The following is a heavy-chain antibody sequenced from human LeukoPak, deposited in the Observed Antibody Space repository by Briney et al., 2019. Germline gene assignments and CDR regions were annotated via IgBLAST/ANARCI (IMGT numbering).Heavy chain of an antibody. CDR1: GGSLNGHY. CDR2: INHSGST. CDR3: ARARRKTYYYDSSGYYYVWWFDP. D-gene: IGHD3-22*01. Sequence: SETLSLTCAVYGGSLNGHYWSWIRQPPGKGLEWIGEINHSGSTNYNPSLKSRVTISVDTSKNQFSLKLSSVTAADTAVYYCARARRKTYYYDSSGYYYVWWFDPWGQGTLVTVSS. J-gene: IGHJ5*02. V-gene: IGHV4-34*01.